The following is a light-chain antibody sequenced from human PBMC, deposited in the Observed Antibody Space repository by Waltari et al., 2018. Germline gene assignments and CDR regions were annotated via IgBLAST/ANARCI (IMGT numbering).Light chain of an antibody. Sequence: QSVLTQPPSVSAAPGQKVTISCSGSSSNIGNNYVSWYQQLPGTAPKVLIYENTKRPSGIPDRFSGSQSGTSATLGITGLQTGDEADYYCGTWDNTLTAVVFGGGTMVTVL. J-gene: IGLJ2*01. CDR2: ENT. V-gene: IGLV1-51*02. CDR1: SSNIGNNY. CDR3: GTWDNTLTAVV.